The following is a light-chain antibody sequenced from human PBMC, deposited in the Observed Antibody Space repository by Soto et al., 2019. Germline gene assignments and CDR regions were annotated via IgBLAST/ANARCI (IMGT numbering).Light chain of an antibody. Sequence: ETMLTQSPASLSLSPGESATLSCWASQPVSSHLAWYQQKPGQAPRLLIYEASNRATGIPARFSGSGSGTDFTLTISSLEPEDSAVYYCQQRDNWPPLYTFGQVTKVEIK. CDR1: QPVSSH. V-gene: IGKV3-11*01. CDR2: EAS. CDR3: QQRDNWPPLYT. J-gene: IGKJ2*01.